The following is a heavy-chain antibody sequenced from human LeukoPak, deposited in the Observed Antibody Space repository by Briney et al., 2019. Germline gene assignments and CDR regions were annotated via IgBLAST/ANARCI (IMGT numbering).Heavy chain of an antibody. Sequence: PGESPKISCQGSGYSFTSYWIGWVRQMPGKGLEWMGIINPGDSDARYSPSFQGQVTISADKSISTAYLQWSSLKASDTAMYYCARLLSSATWGAFDIWGQGTMVIVSS. D-gene: IGHD6-25*01. CDR2: INPGDSDA. CDR3: ARLLSSATWGAFDI. J-gene: IGHJ3*02. V-gene: IGHV5-51*01. CDR1: GYSFTSYW.